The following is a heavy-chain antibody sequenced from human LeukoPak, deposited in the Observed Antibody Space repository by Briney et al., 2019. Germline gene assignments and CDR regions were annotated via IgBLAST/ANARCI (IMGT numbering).Heavy chain of an antibody. V-gene: IGHV1-2*02. D-gene: IGHD2-2*02. J-gene: IGHJ6*02. CDR1: GYTFTGYY. CDR2: INPNSGGT. Sequence: ASVKVSCKASGYTFTGYYMHWVRQAPGQGLEWMGWINPNSGGTNYAQKFQGRVTMTRDTSISTAYTELSRLRSDDTAMYYCARGGSDIIVVPAAISYYYGMDVWGQGTTVTVSS. CDR3: ARGGSDIIVVPAAISYYYGMDV.